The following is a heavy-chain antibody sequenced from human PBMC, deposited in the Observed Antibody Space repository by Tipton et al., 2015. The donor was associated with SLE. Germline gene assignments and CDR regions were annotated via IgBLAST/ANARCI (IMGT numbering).Heavy chain of an antibody. CDR1: GGSTRSHY. Sequence: TLSLTCTVSGGSTRSHYWSWLRQPPGKGLEWSGFISYGGITNYNPSLKSRVTISGDTSKNHFSLKLTSVTAAATAVYYCVRGTASLSSTLSLDNWGQGTLVTVSS. CDR3: VRGTASLSSTLSLDN. V-gene: IGHV4-59*11. J-gene: IGHJ4*02. CDR2: ISYGGIT. D-gene: IGHD2-2*03.